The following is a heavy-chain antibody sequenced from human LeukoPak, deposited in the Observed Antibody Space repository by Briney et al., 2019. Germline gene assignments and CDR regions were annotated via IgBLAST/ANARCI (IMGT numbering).Heavy chain of an antibody. CDR3: TRRVKDDSSGYFDG. Sequence: GGSLRLSCAVSGFTFSGSAIHWVRQASGKGLEWVGRIRSKANSYATAYAASVKGRFTISRDDSKNTAYLQVSSLKTEDTAVYYCTRRVKDDSSGYFDGWGQGTLVTVST. CDR2: IRSKANSYAT. J-gene: IGHJ4*02. V-gene: IGHV3-73*01. CDR1: GFTFSGSA. D-gene: IGHD3-22*01.